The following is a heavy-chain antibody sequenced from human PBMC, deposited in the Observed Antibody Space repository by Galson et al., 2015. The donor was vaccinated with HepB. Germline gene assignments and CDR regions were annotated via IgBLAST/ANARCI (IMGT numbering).Heavy chain of an antibody. CDR3: TRQGGGFDP. V-gene: IGHV3-73*01. J-gene: IGHJ5*02. CDR2: IRSKANSYTT. D-gene: IGHD2-15*01. Sequence: SLRLSCAASGFTFSGSAMHWVRQASGKGLEWVGRIRSKANSYTTAYAASVKGRFTISRDDSKNTAYLQMNSLKTEDTAVYYCTRQGGGFDPWGQGTLVTVSS. CDR1: GFTFSGSA.